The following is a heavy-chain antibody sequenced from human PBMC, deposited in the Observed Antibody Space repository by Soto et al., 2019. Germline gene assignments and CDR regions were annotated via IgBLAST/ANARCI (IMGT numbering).Heavy chain of an antibody. V-gene: IGHV3-23*01. Sequence: GGSLRLSCAASGFTFSNYAMSWVRQAPGKGLDWVSAISGSGGSTYHADSVKGRFTISRDNSKNTLYLQMNSLRADDTAVYYCAKRGVPAADYYFDYWGQGTLVTVSS. D-gene: IGHD2-2*01. CDR2: ISGSGGST. J-gene: IGHJ4*02. CDR1: GFTFSNYA. CDR3: AKRGVPAADYYFDY.